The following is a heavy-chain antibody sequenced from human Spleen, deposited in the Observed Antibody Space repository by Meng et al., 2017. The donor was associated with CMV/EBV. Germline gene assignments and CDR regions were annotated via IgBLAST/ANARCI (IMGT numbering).Heavy chain of an antibody. V-gene: IGHV3-7*01. CDR3: ARVGAAAGERGNDY. J-gene: IGHJ4*02. CDR1: GFTFSSYW. CDR2: IKKDGSQK. Sequence: GASLKISCTTSGFTFSSYWMSWVRQAPGKGLEWVANIKKDGSQKNYVDSVKGRFTISRDNTENSLYLQMNSLRAEDTAVYYCARVGAAAGERGNDYWGQGTLVTVSS. D-gene: IGHD6-13*01.